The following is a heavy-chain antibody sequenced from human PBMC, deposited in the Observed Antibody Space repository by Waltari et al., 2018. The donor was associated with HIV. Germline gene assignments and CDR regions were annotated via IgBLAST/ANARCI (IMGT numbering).Heavy chain of an antibody. V-gene: IGHV3-23*01. D-gene: IGHD2-8*01. CDR1: GSNFGNYA. J-gene: IGHJ3*01. Sequence: EVQLLESGGGLVQPGGSMRLACAASGSNFGNYARSWVRQAPGKGTEWVSALSGSGSTASYADTVKGRFTISRDFSNNTLSLQMNNLRAEDTAVYFCVKSMRDLRPSAFDLWGQGTMVAISS. CDR2: LSGSGSTA. CDR3: VKSMRDLRPSAFDL.